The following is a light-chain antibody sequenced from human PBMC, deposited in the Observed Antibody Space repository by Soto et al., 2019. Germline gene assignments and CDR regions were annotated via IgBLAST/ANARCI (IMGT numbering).Light chain of an antibody. CDR1: SSNIGNNA. Sequence: QSVLTKPPSVSEAPRQRVTISCSGSSSNIGNNAVNWYQQLPGKAPKLLIYYDDLLPSGVSDRFSGSKSGTSASLAISGLQSEDEADYYCAAWDDSLNGQLFGGGTKLTVL. CDR3: AAWDDSLNGQL. CDR2: YDD. J-gene: IGLJ2*01. V-gene: IGLV1-36*01.